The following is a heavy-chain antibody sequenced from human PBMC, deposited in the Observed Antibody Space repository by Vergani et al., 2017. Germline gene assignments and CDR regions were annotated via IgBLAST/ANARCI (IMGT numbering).Heavy chain of an antibody. CDR3: ARVNTETNGHLYYYYYMDV. V-gene: IGHV4-34*01. D-gene: IGHD4-11*01. J-gene: IGHJ6*03. CDR1: GGSFTSYH. Sequence: QVQLQQWGGGLLKPSETLSLTCVVNGGSFTSYHWTWIRQSPGEGLEWVGDIDHTGRPDYNPSLKSRLTMSVDKSRNHFSLTLNCVTATDPAIYFCARVNTETNGHLYYYYYMDVWGQGTAVTVS. CDR2: IDHTGRP.